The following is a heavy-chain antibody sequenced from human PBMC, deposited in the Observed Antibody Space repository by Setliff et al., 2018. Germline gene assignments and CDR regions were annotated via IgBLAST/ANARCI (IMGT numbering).Heavy chain of an antibody. CDR2: IQKRGSTTT. Sequence: KPSETLSLTCIVSGDSISGYFWSWIRQAPGKGLEWIGYIQKRGSTTTKYNPSLGGRISMSIDTSKNQFSLQLSSVSDGDTAVYYCARDQFSSGWYEPPESYFDCWGQGIQVTVSS. V-gene: IGHV4-59*01. CDR3: ARDQFSSGWYEPPESYFDC. CDR1: GDSISGYF. J-gene: IGHJ4*02. D-gene: IGHD6-19*01.